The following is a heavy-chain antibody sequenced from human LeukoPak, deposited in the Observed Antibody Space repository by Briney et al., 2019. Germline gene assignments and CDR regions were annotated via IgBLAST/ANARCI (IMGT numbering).Heavy chain of an antibody. CDR1: GFTFISYW. CDR2: INSDGSST. J-gene: IGHJ6*03. CDR3: ATLGVYYYYYMDV. Sequence: VGSLRLSCAASGFTFISYWMHWVRQPPGNGLVLVSRINSDGSSTSYADSVKGRFTISRDNAKNTLYLQMNSLRDEDTAVYYCATLGVYYYYYMDVWGKGTTVTVSS. V-gene: IGHV3-74*01.